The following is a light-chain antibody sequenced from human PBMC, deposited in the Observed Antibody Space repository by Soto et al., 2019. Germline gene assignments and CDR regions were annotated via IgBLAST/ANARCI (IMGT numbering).Light chain of an antibody. V-gene: IGKV1-33*01. CDR1: QDITNY. J-gene: IGKJ3*01. CDR3: QQYDTLRVT. CDR2: DAS. Sequence: IEITQCPSSLSASEGYRFTITGHASQDITNYLNWYQQKPGKAPNLLIYDASNLETGVPSRFSGSGSGTHFTFTISCMQPEDIAKYYCQQYDTLRVTFGPGTKVDIK.